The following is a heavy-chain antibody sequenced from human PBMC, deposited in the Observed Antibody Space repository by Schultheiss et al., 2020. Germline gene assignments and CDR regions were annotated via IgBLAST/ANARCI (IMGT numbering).Heavy chain of an antibody. CDR2: ISGSGGST. CDR1: GFTFSSYA. CDR3: AKDLGTWIQSRGELDS. Sequence: GGSLRLSCAASGFTFSSYALSWVRQAPGKGLEWVSAISGSGGSTFYADSVKGRFTISRDNSKNTLYLQMNSLRAEDTAVYYCAKDLGTWIQSRGELDSWGQGTRVTVYS. V-gene: IGHV3-23*01. D-gene: IGHD5-18*01. J-gene: IGHJ5*01.